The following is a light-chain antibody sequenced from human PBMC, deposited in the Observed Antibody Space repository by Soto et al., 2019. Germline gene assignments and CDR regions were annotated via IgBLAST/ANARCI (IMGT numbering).Light chain of an antibody. CDR1: QGIRND. CDR2: AAS. J-gene: IGKJ1*01. CDR3: LQDYTYPWT. V-gene: IGKV1-6*01. Sequence: AIKMTQSPSSLSASVGDRVTITCRASQGIRNDLGWYQQTPGKAPKLLIYAASNLQSGVPSRFSGSGSGTFFTLTITSLQPEDFATYYCLQDYTYPWTFGQGTKVEIK.